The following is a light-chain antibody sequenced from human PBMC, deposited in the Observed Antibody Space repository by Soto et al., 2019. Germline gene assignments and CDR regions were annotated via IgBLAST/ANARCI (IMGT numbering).Light chain of an antibody. Sequence: DIQMTQSPSSLSASVGDRVTITCRASQDISNYLAWFQQKPGKAPTSLIFAASSLQIGVPSRFRGSGSGTDFNLTISRLQPEDLATHYCQQYDRYPLTLGHGTRLE. J-gene: IGKJ5*01. CDR3: QQYDRYPLT. CDR1: QDISNY. CDR2: AAS. V-gene: IGKV1-16*01.